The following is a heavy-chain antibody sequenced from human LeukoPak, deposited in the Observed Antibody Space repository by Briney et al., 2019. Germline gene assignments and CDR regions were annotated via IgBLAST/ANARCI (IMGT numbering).Heavy chain of an antibody. Sequence: GGSLRLSCAASGFTFSSYWRSWVRQAPGKGLEWVAKIKLDGSEKYPVDSVNGRFTISRDNAKNSLFLQMNSLRAAATAVYYCVRARYSSSWDYFDFWGQGTLVTVSP. D-gene: IGHD6-13*01. V-gene: IGHV3-7*01. CDR1: GFTFSSYW. CDR2: IKLDGSEK. J-gene: IGHJ4*02. CDR3: VRARYSSSWDYFDF.